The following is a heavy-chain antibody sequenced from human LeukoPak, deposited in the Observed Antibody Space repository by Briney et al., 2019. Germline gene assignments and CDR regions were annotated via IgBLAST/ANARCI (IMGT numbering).Heavy chain of an antibody. CDR3: ARVTTGTVDN. CDR2: IYYSGST. D-gene: IGHD1-1*01. CDR1: GGSISSYY. V-gene: IGHV4-59*01. Sequence: SETLSLTCTVSGGSISSYYWSWIRQPPGKGLEWIGYIYYSGSTNSNPSLKSRVTISVDTSKNQFSLKLSSVTAADTAVYYCARVTTGTVDNWGQGTLVTVSS. J-gene: IGHJ4*02.